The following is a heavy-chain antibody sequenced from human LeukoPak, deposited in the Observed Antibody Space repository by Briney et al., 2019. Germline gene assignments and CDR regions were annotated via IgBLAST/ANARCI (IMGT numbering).Heavy chain of an antibody. Sequence: TGGSLRLSCAASGFTFSSYAMSWVGQAPAQGLDWVSAISGSGGSTYYADSVKGRFTISRDNSKNTLYLQMNSLRAEDTAMYYCARGLGAAEFDPWGQGTLVTVSS. V-gene: IGHV3-23*01. CDR3: ARGLGAAEFDP. CDR2: ISGSGGST. CDR1: GFTFSSYA. J-gene: IGHJ5*02. D-gene: IGHD6-13*01.